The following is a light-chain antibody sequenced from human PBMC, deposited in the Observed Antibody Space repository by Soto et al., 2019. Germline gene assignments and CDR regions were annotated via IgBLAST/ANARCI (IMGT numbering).Light chain of an antibody. CDR3: SSYTSTNTQL. CDR1: SSDVGGYNF. J-gene: IGLJ2*01. Sequence: QSALTQPASVSGSPGQSITISCTGTSSDVGGYNFVSWYQQHPGKAPKLMIYDVTNRPSGVSNRFSGSKSGNTASLTISGLQAEDEAHYYCSSYTSTNTQLFGGGNKLTVL. CDR2: DVT. V-gene: IGLV2-14*03.